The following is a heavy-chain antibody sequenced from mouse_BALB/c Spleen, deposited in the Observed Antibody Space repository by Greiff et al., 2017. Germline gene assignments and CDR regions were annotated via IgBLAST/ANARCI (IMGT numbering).Heavy chain of an antibody. V-gene: IGHV5-17*02. D-gene: IGHD2-14*01. J-gene: IGHJ4*01. CDR1: GFTFSSFG. CDR3: ARYDGDDYAMDY. Sequence: EVKLVESGGGLVQPGGSRKLSCAASGFTFSSFGMHWVRQAPEKGLEWVAYISSGSSTIYYADTVKGRFTISRDNPKNTLFLQMTSLRSEDTAMYYCARYDGDDYAMDYWGQGTSVTVSS. CDR2: ISSGSSTI.